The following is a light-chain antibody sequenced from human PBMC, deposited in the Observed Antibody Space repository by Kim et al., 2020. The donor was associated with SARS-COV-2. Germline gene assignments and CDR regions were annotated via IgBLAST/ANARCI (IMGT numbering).Light chain of an antibody. Sequence: ASVGDRVTITCRASQAINSYLAWYQQRPGKGPTRLIYAASTLPSGVPSRFSGSGSGTNFTLTISSLQPEDFATYYCQKYNSAPLTFGPGTKVDIK. CDR1: QAINSY. J-gene: IGKJ3*01. CDR3: QKYNSAPLT. CDR2: AAS. V-gene: IGKV1-27*01.